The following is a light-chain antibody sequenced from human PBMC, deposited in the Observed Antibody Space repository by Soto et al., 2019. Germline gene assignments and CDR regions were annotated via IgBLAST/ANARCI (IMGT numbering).Light chain of an antibody. CDR3: AAWDDSLSVHYV. CDR2: RNN. CDR1: SSNIGSNY. Sequence: QSVLTQPPSASGTPGQRVTISCSGSSSNIGSNYVYWYQQLPGTAPKLLIYRNNQRPSGVPDRFSGSKSGTSAFLAISGLRSEDEADYYCAAWDDSLSVHYVFGTGTKLTVL. V-gene: IGLV1-47*01. J-gene: IGLJ1*01.